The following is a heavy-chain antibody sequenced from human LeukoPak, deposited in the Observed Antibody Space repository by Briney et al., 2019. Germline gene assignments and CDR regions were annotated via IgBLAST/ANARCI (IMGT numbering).Heavy chain of an antibody. J-gene: IGHJ3*02. CDR2: INHSGST. V-gene: IGHV4-34*01. CDR3: ARVSNYYGSGSYSTTDAFDI. Sequence: SDTLSLTCAVYGGSFSGYYWSWIRQPPGKGLEWIGEINHSGSTNYNPSLKSRVTISVDTSKNQFSLKLSSVTAADTAVYYCARVSNYYGSGSYSTTDAFDIWGQGTMVTVSS. D-gene: IGHD3-10*01. CDR1: GGSFSGYY.